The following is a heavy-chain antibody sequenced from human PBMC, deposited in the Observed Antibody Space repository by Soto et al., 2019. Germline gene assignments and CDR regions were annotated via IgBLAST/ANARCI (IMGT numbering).Heavy chain of an antibody. D-gene: IGHD2-2*01. CDR1: GFTVSISY. V-gene: IGHV3-66*01. J-gene: IGHJ4*01. CDR2: IYSDDYT. CDR3: AKRKYYTSTTCFDY. Sequence: PGGSLRLSCAASGFTVSISYMRWARQVPGKGMEWASIIYSDDYTYYAASVKARFTISRDNSRNTLYLHMCSLRAENTAVYYWAKRKYYTSTTCFDYWGLGTLVTVSS.